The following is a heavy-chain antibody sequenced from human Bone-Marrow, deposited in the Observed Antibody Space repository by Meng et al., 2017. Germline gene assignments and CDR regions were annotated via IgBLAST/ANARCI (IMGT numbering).Heavy chain of an antibody. CDR2: IYSGGST. D-gene: IGHD3-3*02. V-gene: IGHV3-66*01. CDR3: ARDALTPTSYYYYGMDV. Sequence: GESLKISCAASGFTVSSNYMSWVRQAPGKGLEWVSVIYSGGSTYYADTVKARFTISRDNTKNSLYLQMNSLRAEDTAVDYCARDALTPTSYYYYGMDVWGQGTTVTVSS. CDR1: GFTVSSNY. J-gene: IGHJ6*02.